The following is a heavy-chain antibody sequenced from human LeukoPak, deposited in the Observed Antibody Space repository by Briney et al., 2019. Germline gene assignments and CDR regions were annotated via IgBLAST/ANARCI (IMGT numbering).Heavy chain of an antibody. Sequence: GASVKVSCKASGNSFNTYGISWLRQAPGQGLEWMGWINVNTKYARKFQGRVTMTTDTSTSTAYMELRSLRSDDTAVYFCARAPRCNTESCNSWFDPWSQGTLVTVSS. D-gene: IGHD2/OR15-2a*01. CDR2: INVNT. V-gene: IGHV1-18*01. CDR3: ARAPRCNTESCNSWFDP. CDR1: GNSFNTYG. J-gene: IGHJ5*02.